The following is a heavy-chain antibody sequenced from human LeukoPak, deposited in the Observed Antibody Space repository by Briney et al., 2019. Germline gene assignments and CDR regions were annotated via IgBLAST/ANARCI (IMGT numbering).Heavy chain of an antibody. V-gene: IGHV1-69*04. CDR2: IIPILGIA. Sequence: ASVKVSCKASGVTFSSYAISWVRQAPGQGLEWMGRIIPILGIANYAQKFQGRVTITADKSTTTAYMELSSLRSEDTAVYYCARVLLTGSYSWFDPWGQGTLVTVSS. CDR1: GVTFSSYA. CDR3: ARVLLTGSYSWFDP. D-gene: IGHD3-9*01. J-gene: IGHJ5*02.